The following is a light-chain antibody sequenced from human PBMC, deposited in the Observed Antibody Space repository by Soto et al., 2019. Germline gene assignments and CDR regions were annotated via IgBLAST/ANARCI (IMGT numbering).Light chain of an antibody. V-gene: IGLV2-14*01. Sequence: QSALTQPASVSGSPGQSITISCTGTSSDVGYYNYVSWYQHHPGKVPKLMIYEVSNRPSGVSNRLSGSKSGNTASLTISGLQGEDEADYYCSSYTTSSTQVFGGGTELTVL. CDR2: EVS. J-gene: IGLJ3*02. CDR1: SSDVGYYNY. CDR3: SSYTTSSTQV.